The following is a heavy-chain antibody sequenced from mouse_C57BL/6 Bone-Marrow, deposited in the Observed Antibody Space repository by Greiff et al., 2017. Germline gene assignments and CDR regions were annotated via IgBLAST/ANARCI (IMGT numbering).Heavy chain of an antibody. CDR2: ILPGSGST. J-gene: IGHJ3*01. V-gene: IGHV1-9*01. CDR1: GYTFTGYW. D-gene: IGHD2-2*01. CDR3: ERDEGLYYGYVEAWFAY. Sequence: QVQLKESGAELMKPGASVKLSCKATGYTFTGYWIEWVKQRPGHGLEWIGEILPGSGSTNYNEKFKGKATFTADTSSNTAYMQLSSLTTEDSAIYYGERDEGLYYGYVEAWFAYWGQGTLVTVSA.